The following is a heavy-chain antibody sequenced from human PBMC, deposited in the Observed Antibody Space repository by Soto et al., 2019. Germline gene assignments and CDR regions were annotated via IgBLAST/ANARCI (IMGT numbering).Heavy chain of an antibody. J-gene: IGHJ4*02. V-gene: IGHV3-23*01. CDR2: ISGSGGST. Sequence: HLGGSLRLSCAASGFTFSSYAMSWVRQAPGKGLEWVSAISGSGGSTYYADSVKGRFTISRDNSKNTLYLQMNSLRAEDTAVYYCAKSGPIAGATRWWGQGTLVTVSS. CDR3: AKSGPIAGATRW. CDR1: GFTFSSYA. D-gene: IGHD1-26*01.